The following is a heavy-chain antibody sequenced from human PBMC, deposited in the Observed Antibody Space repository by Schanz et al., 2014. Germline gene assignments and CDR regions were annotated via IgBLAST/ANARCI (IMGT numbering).Heavy chain of an antibody. CDR2: ISVYTGNT. Sequence: QVQLVQSGAEVKKPGASVKVSCKASGYTFTSYGISWVRQAPGQGLEWMGWISVYTGNTKYGQKVQGRVTMTAATSTNTAYMELRSLRSDDTAVYYCAKAEYDILTDSYSRLDPWGQGTLVTVSS. D-gene: IGHD3-9*01. J-gene: IGHJ5*02. V-gene: IGHV1-18*01. CDR3: AKAEYDILTDSYSRLDP. CDR1: GYTFTSYG.